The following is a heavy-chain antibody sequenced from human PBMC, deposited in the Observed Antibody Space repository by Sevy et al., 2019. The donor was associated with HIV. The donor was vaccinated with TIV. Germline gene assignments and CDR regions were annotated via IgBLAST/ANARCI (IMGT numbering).Heavy chain of an antibody. CDR1: GFIFGNHA. D-gene: IGHD1-1*01. Sequence: GGSLRLSCAASGFIFGNHAMSWVRQTPGKGLEWVSSISGPYNSVNYGGSVQGRFTISRDNAKNSLFLQMNSLKAEDTAVYYCARATGTETLDAFDVWGQGTLVTVSS. CDR2: ISGPYNSV. CDR3: ARATGTETLDAFDV. J-gene: IGHJ3*01. V-gene: IGHV3-21*01.